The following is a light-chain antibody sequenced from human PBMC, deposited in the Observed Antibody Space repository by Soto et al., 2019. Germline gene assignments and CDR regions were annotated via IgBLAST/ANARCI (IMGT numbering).Light chain of an antibody. CDR2: GNN. Sequence: QLVLTQPPSASGTPGQTVIISCPGSASNIGSNTVSWYQQLPGTAPKLLIYGNNQRSSGVPDRFSGSKSGTSASLAISALQSEDEADYYCAAWDDSLNGVVFGGGTKLTVL. CDR1: ASNIGSNT. J-gene: IGLJ2*01. V-gene: IGLV1-44*01. CDR3: AAWDDSLNGVV.